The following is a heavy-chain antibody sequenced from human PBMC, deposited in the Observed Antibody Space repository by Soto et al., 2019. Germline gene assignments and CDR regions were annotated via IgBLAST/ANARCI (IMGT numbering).Heavy chain of an antibody. CDR1: GFTFSSYG. D-gene: IGHD2-21*02. V-gene: IGHV3-74*01. CDR3: TRDILGHIVMVTPPRGMDG. J-gene: IGHJ6*02. CDR2: INSDGSST. Sequence: PGGSLRLSCAASGFTFSSYGMHWVRQAPGKRLLWVSRINSDGSSTSYAESVKGRFTISRDNAKNTLYLQMNSMRAENTAVYYCTRDILGHIVMVTPPRGMDGRRQGTTVTVS.